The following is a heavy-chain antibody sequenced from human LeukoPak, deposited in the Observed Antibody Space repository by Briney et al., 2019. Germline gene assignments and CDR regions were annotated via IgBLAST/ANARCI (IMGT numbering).Heavy chain of an antibody. CDR2: IGPHSTFT. Sequence: ASVKVSRKSFGFTFTDHYIHWVRQAPGQGREWMGYIGPHSTFTSSPQEFQGRVTMTRDTSMTTAYMELTRLTSDDTAVYYCVREGEGPLSKDFDYWGQGTLVTVSS. V-gene: IGHV1-2*02. CDR3: VREGEGPLSKDFDY. CDR1: GFTFTDHY. D-gene: IGHD2/OR15-2a*01. J-gene: IGHJ4*02.